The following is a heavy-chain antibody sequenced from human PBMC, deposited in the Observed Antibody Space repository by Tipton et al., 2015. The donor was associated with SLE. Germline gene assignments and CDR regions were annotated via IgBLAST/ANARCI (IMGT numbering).Heavy chain of an antibody. CDR1: GGSITSGSNYY. Sequence: TLSLTCSVSGGSITSGSNYYWTWIRQPAGKGLGWIGHFSSSGGTNYNTSPKSRVTISADTSKNEISLKMTSVTAADTAVYYCARRDCGGDCYYGHWGQGTQVTVSS. CDR3: ARRDCGGDCYYGH. D-gene: IGHD2-21*01. CDR2: FSSSGGT. J-gene: IGHJ4*02. V-gene: IGHV4-61*09.